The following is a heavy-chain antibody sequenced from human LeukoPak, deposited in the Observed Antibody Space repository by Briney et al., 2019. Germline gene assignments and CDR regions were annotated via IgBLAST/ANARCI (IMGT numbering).Heavy chain of an antibody. CDR3: AKVGEDTTGWYNYYFDY. V-gene: IGHV1-2*02. D-gene: IGHD6-19*01. Sequence: GASVKVSCKASGYSFTGYYIHWVRQAPGQRPEWMGWINPKSGGTNYEQKFQSRVTMTRDTSISTAYMELGSLRSDDTAVYYCAKVGEDTTGWYNYYFDYWGQGTLVTVSS. CDR2: INPKSGGT. J-gene: IGHJ4*02. CDR1: GYSFTGYY.